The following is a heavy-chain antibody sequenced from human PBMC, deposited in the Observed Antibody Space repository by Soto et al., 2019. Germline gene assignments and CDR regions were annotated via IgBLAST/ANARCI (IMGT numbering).Heavy chain of an antibody. Sequence: PGGSLRLSCAASGFTFNDYYMSWIRQAPGKGLEWVSYISSRTSTIYYADSVKGRFTISKDNAKMSLYLQMNSLRAEDTAVYYCARERPPHSSAYDWDLWGKGTLVTVSS. D-gene: IGHD5-12*01. CDR2: ISSRTSTI. CDR1: GFTFNDYY. J-gene: IGHJ4*02. CDR3: ARERPPHSSAYDWDL. V-gene: IGHV3-11*01.